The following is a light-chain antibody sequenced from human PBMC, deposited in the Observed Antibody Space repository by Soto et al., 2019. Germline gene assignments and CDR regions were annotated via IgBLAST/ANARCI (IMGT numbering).Light chain of an antibody. J-gene: IGLJ3*02. CDR1: SNDIGDYDY. CDR2: EVT. Sequence: QPVLTQPPSASGSPGQSVTISCSGTSNDIGDYDYVSWYQQHPGKAPKLIIYEVTKRPSGVPDRFSGSKSGNSASLTVSGLQSDDEADYFCSSYARRNTLLFGGGTKVTVL. CDR3: SSYARRNTLL. V-gene: IGLV2-8*01.